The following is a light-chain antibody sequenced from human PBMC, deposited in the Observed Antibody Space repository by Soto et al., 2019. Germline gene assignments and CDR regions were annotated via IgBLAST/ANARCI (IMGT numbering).Light chain of an antibody. CDR1: QSVSSSY. CDR2: GAS. J-gene: IGKJ1*01. V-gene: IGKV3-20*01. CDR3: QQYGSSPQT. Sequence: EIVLTQSPGTLSLSPGERATLSCRASQSVSSSYLAWYQQKPGQAPRLLIYGASSRATGSPDRFSGSGSGTDFTLTISRLETEDFAVYYCQQYGSSPQTFVQGTKVEIK.